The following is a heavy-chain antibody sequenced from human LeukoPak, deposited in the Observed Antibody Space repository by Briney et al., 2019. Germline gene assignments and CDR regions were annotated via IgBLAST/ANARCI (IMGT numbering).Heavy chain of an antibody. V-gene: IGHV4-59*08. J-gene: IGHJ3*02. Sequence: SETLSLTCTVSRGSISTYYWSWVRQPPGKGLEWIGYINYSGRTNANSSLKSRVAISVDTSKNQFSLKLSSVTAADKAVYYCARRSQPPRSIVGATFAFHIWGQGTMVTVSS. D-gene: IGHD1-26*01. CDR3: ARRSQPPRSIVGATFAFHI. CDR1: RGSISTYY. CDR2: INYSGRT.